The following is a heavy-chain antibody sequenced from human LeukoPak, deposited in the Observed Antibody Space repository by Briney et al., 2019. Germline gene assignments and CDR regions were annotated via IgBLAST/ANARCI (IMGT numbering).Heavy chain of an antibody. J-gene: IGHJ4*02. Sequence: PGGSLRLSCAASGFTFSSYAMHWVRQAPGKGLEWVAVISYDGSNKYYADSVKGRFTISRDNSKNTLYLQMNSVRAEDTAVYYCARPRREQWLANRFDYWGQGTLVTVSS. V-gene: IGHV3-30-3*01. CDR2: ISYDGSNK. CDR1: GFTFSSYA. D-gene: IGHD6-19*01. CDR3: ARPRREQWLANRFDY.